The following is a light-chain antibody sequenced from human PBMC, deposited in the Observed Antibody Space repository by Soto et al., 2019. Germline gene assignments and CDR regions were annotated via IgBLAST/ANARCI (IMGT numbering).Light chain of an antibody. V-gene: IGKV1-5*03. J-gene: IGKJ2*01. Sequence: DIQMTQSPSTLSASVGDRVTITCRASQSISSWLAWYQQKPVKAPKLLIYKSSSLESGVPSRFSGSGSGTEFTLTISILQPDDFATYYCQQYNSSQRTFGQGTKLEIK. CDR2: KSS. CDR3: QQYNSSQRT. CDR1: QSISSW.